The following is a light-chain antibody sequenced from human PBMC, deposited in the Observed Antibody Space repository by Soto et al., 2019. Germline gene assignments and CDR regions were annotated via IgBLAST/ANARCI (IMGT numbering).Light chain of an antibody. J-gene: IGLJ1*01. CDR3: QSYDSSLSGYYV. Sequence: SVLRQPPSVSGAPGQRVTISCNGSSSNIGAGYDVHWYQQLPGTAPKLLIYGNSNRPSGVPDRFSGSKSGTSASLAITGLQAEDEADYYCQSYDSSLSGYYVFGTGTKVTVL. CDR2: GNS. CDR1: SSNIGAGYD. V-gene: IGLV1-40*01.